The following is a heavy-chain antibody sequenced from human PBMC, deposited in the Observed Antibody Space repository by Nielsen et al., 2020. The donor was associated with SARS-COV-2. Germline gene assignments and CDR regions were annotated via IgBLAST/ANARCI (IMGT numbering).Heavy chain of an antibody. CDR1: GGSISSYY. CDR2: IYYSGST. Sequence: SETLSLTCTVSGGSISSYYWSWIRQPPGKGLEWIGYIYYSGSTNYNPSLKSRVTISVDTSKNQFSLKLSSVTAADTAVYYCARGGRITFGGADDAFDIWGQGTMVTVSS. V-gene: IGHV4-59*12. J-gene: IGHJ3*02. D-gene: IGHD3-16*01. CDR3: ARGGRITFGGADDAFDI.